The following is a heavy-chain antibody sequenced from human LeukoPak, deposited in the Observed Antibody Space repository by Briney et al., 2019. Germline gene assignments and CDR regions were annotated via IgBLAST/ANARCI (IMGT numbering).Heavy chain of an antibody. CDR1: GFTFSSYG. V-gene: IGHV3-30*02. CDR2: IRYDGSNK. J-gene: IGHJ4*02. Sequence: PGGSLRLSCAASGFTFSSYGMDWVRQAPGKGLEWVAFIRYDGSNKYYADSVKGRFTISRDNSKNTLYLQMNSLRAEDTAVYYCAKVGSYGYSGDYWGQGTLVTVSS. CDR3: AKVGSYGYSGDY. D-gene: IGHD5-18*01.